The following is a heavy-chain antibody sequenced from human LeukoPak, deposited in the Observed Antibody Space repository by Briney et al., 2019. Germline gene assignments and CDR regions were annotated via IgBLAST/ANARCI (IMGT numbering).Heavy chain of an antibody. V-gene: IGHV4-59*01. CDR3: ARTTMVRGTYYMDV. CDR2: IYYSGYT. D-gene: IGHD3-10*01. J-gene: IGHJ6*03. Sequence: PSETLSLTCTISGGSISSYYWSWIRQPPGKGLEWIGCIYYSGYTNYKSSLKSRVTISVDTSKNQFSLKLSSVTAADTAVYYCARTTMVRGTYYMDVWGKGTTVTVSS. CDR1: GGSISSYY.